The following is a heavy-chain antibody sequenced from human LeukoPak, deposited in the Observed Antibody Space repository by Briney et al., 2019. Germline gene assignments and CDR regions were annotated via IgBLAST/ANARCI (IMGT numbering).Heavy chain of an antibody. V-gene: IGHV3-23*01. Sequence: GGSLRLSCAASGFTFSSYAMSWVRQAPGKGLEWVAGISGSGGSTYYADSVKGRFTISRDNSKNTPYLEMNSLRADDTAVYYCAKDRGGSGSYYYSAFDIWGQGTMVTVSS. CDR1: GFTFSSYA. D-gene: IGHD3-10*01. CDR2: ISGSGGST. J-gene: IGHJ3*02. CDR3: AKDRGGSGSYYYSAFDI.